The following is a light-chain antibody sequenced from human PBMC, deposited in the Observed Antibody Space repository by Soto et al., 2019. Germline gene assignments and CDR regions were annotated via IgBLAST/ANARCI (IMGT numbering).Light chain of an antibody. CDR1: QDIKNY. Sequence: DIQMTQSPSSLSASVGDRVSIACQASQDIKNYLNWYQQKPGKAPNLLIYDASNLKTGVPSRFSGSGSGTHFTFTISSLQPEDIATYYCQRYDHLPPLSFGAGTKVEIK. V-gene: IGKV1-33*01. CDR3: QRYDHLPPLS. CDR2: DAS. J-gene: IGKJ4*01.